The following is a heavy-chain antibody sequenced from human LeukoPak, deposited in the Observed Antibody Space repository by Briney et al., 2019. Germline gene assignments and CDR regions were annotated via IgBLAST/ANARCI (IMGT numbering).Heavy chain of an antibody. D-gene: IGHD5-18*01. CDR1: GFTFSDFF. Sequence: ASVRVSCKASGFTFSDFFLNWVRQAPGQGLEWMGWINPNSGGTNYAQKFQGRVTMTRDTSISTAYMELSRLRSDDTAVYYCAREVTAMVTGYWGQGTLVTVSS. CDR2: INPNSGGT. V-gene: IGHV1-2*02. J-gene: IGHJ4*02. CDR3: AREVTAMVTGY.